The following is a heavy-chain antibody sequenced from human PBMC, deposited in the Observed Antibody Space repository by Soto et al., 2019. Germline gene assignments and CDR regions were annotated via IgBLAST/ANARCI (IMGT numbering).Heavy chain of an antibody. D-gene: IGHD4-4*01. CDR3: TSGSKATAPYYCYMDV. V-gene: IGHV3-73*01. Sequence: PGGSLRLSCAASGFTFSGSAMHWVRQASGKGLEWVGRIRSKANSYATAYAASVKGRFTISRDDSKNTAYLQMNSLKTEDTAVYYCTSGSKATAPYYCYMDVWGKGTTVTVSS. CDR2: IRSKANSYAT. CDR1: GFTFSGSA. J-gene: IGHJ6*03.